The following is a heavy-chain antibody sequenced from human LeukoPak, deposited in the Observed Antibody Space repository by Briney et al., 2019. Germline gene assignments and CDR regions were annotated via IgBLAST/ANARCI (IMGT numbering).Heavy chain of an antibody. CDR1: GFTFSSHN. CDR2: ISDSSITM. Sequence: QPGGSLRLSCAASGFTFSSHNMVRVRQPPGKGLEWISYISDSSITMYYADSVKGRFTISRDNAKNSLYLQMNSLRAEDTAVYHCARDGGFCSGGFCYRLFDPWGQGTLVTVSS. J-gene: IGHJ5*02. V-gene: IGHV3-48*04. CDR3: ARDGGFCSGGFCYRLFDP. D-gene: IGHD2-15*01.